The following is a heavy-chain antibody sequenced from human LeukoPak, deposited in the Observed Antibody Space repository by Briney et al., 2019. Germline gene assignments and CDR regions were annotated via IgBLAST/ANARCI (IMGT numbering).Heavy chain of an antibody. CDR2: INPNSGGT. D-gene: IGHD3-3*01. CDR1: GYTFTGYY. J-gene: IGHJ6*02. Sequence: ASVKVSCKASGYTFTGYYMHWVRQAPGQGLEWMGWINPNSGGTNYAQKFQGRVTMTRDTSISTAYMELSRLRSDDTAVYYCASGNGYYTDYYSYGMDVWGQGTTVTVSS. CDR3: ASGNGYYTDYYSYGMDV. V-gene: IGHV1-2*02.